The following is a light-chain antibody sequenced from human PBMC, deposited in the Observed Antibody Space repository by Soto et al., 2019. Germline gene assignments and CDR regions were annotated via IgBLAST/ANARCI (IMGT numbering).Light chain of an antibody. CDR3: QQYNSYGT. CDR2: DAS. V-gene: IGKV1-5*01. J-gene: IGKJ2*01. CDR1: QSIGSS. Sequence: DIQMTQSPSTLSASVGDRVTITCRASQSIGSSLAWYQQKPGKGPKLLIYDASTLESGVPSRFSGSGFGTEFSRNISSLQPDDFATLYGQQYNSYGTFGQGTQLESK.